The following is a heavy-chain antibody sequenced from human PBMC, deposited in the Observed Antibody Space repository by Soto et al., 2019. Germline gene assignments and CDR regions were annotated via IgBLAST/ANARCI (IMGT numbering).Heavy chain of an antibody. J-gene: IGHJ6*02. CDR3: ARSGGTCYSAGCYYYAMDV. D-gene: IGHD2-15*01. V-gene: IGHV3-11*03. Sequence: GGSLRLSCAASGFTFSNYAVTWVRQAPGKGLEWVSFISGTSHDTNYADSVKGRFTISRDNAKNSLYLQMHTLRAEDTALFYCARSGGTCYSAGCYYYAMDVWGQGTTVTVSS. CDR2: ISGTSHDT. CDR1: GFTFSNYA.